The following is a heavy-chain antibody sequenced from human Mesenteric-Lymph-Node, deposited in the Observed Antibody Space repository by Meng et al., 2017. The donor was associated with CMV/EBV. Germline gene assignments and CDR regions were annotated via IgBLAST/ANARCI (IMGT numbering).Heavy chain of an antibody. Sequence: GGSLRLSCAASGFTFSGSAMHWVRQASGKGLEWVGRIRSKANSYATAYAASVKGRFTISRDDSKNTAYLQMNSLKTEDTAVYYCAKAGGCSSSCYIYYYYYGMDVWGQGTTVTVSS. V-gene: IGHV3-73*01. CDR3: AKAGGCSSSCYIYYYYYGMDV. CDR1: GFTFSGSA. CDR2: IRSKANSYAT. J-gene: IGHJ6*02. D-gene: IGHD2-2*02.